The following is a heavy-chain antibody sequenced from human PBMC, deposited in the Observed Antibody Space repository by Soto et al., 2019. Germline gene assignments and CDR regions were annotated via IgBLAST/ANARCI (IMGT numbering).Heavy chain of an antibody. J-gene: IGHJ5*02. CDR1: GFSFTGYY. V-gene: IGHV1-2*02. Sequence: ASVKVSCKASGFSFTGYYIHWLRQAPGQGLEWMGWINAHSGATEYAQKFQGRVTLTRDTSIATAYLTLTSLTSDDTALYYCAKDLPRQLVYWLDPWGQGTQVTVSS. CDR2: INAHSGAT. D-gene: IGHD6-6*01. CDR3: AKDLPRQLVYWLDP.